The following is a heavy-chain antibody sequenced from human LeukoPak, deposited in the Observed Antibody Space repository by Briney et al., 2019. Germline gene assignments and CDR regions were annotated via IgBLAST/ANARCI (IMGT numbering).Heavy chain of an antibody. CDR1: GFTFSSYW. V-gene: IGHV3-7*01. J-gene: IGHJ5*02. D-gene: IGHD3-22*01. CDR2: IKQDGSEK. CDR3: ARAHITCDSSGYYYVDWFDP. Sequence: GGSLRLSCAASGFTFSSYWMSWVRQAPGKGLEWVANIKQDGSEKYYVDSVKGRFTISRDNAKNSLYLQMNSLRAEDTAVYYCARAHITCDSSGYYYVDWFDPWGQGTLVTVSS.